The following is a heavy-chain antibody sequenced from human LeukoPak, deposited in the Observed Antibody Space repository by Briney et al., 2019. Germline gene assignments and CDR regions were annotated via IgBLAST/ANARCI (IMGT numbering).Heavy chain of an antibody. CDR3: ARDRVAYYYYYMDV. J-gene: IGHJ6*03. V-gene: IGHV3-7*01. Sequence: GGSLRLSCAASGFTFSSYWMSWVRQAPGKGLEWVANIKQDGSEKYYVDSVKGRFTISRDNAKNSLYLQMNSLRAEDTAVYYCARDRVAYYYYYMDVWGKGTTVTVSS. D-gene: IGHD2-15*01. CDR1: GFTFSSYW. CDR2: IKQDGSEK.